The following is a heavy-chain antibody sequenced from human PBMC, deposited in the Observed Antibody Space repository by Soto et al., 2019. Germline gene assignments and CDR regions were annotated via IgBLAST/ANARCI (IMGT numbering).Heavy chain of an antibody. J-gene: IGHJ3*02. CDR1: GFTFSSYA. V-gene: IGHV3-23*01. CDR3: AKGHSWSPALVLDI. Sequence: EVQLLESGGGLVQPGGSLRLSCAASGFTFSSYAMNWVRQAPGKGLEWVSAISGSGGSTYYADSVQGRFTISRDSSKNTLYLQMNSLRAEDTAVYYCAKGHSWSPALVLDIWGQGTMVTVSS. CDR2: ISGSGGST.